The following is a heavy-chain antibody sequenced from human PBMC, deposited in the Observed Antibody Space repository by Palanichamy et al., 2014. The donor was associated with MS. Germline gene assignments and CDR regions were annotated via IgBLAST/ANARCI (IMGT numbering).Heavy chain of an antibody. CDR1: GYSFGTYW. CDR2: IYPYDSDT. V-gene: IGHV5-51*01. Sequence: EVQLVQSGAEVKKPGESLRIACKASGYSFGTYWIAWVRQMSGRGLEWMGIIYPYDSDTRYSPSFQGQVTISADFSINTAYLQWSSLKASDTAIYYCARLPTAVTNAYFDYWAQGTLVTVSS. D-gene: IGHD4-11*01. CDR3: ARLPTAVTNAYFDY. J-gene: IGHJ4*02.